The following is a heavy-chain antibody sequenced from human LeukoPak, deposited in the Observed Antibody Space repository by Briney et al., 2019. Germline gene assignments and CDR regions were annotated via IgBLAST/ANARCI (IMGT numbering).Heavy chain of an antibody. V-gene: IGHV3-23*01. J-gene: IGHJ4*02. CDR3: ARDYTSGWYFDY. CDR1: GFTFSSYA. Sequence: QTGGSLRLSCAASGFTFSSYAMSWVRQAPGKGLEWVSGISGSGGITDYADSVKGRFTISRDNSKNTLYLQMNSLKAEDTAVYYCARDYTSGWYFDYWGQGTLVTVSS. D-gene: IGHD6-19*01. CDR2: ISGSGGIT.